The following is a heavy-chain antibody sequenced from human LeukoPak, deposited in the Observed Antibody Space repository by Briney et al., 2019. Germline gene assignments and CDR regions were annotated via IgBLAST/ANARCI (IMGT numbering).Heavy chain of an antibody. CDR3: ARNLGWGLQWAERNWFDP. J-gene: IGHJ5*02. CDR1: GFTFTSYN. V-gene: IGHV3-21*01. Sequence: GGSLRLSCAASGFTFTSYNMNWVRQAPGKGLEWVSSISSSSSYIYYADPVKGRFTISRDNAKNSLYLQMNSLRADDTAVYYCARNLGWGLQWAERNWFDPWGQGTLVTVSS. CDR2: ISSSSSYI. D-gene: IGHD1-26*01.